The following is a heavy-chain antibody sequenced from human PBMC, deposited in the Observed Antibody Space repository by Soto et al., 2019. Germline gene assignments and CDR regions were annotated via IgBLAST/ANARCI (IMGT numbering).Heavy chain of an antibody. V-gene: IGHV4-39*01. CDR1: ARTLRRSRHF. CDR2: IYYSGST. Sequence: SQTWPLTQTGSARTLRRSRHFGGRLCQATGNGLEWIGSIYYSGSTYYNPSLKSRVTISVDTSKNQFSLKLSSVTAADTAVYYCASSLPDYDFWSGYYYSYYSMAVWGKWTTVT. D-gene: IGHD3-3*01. J-gene: IGHJ6*03. CDR3: ASSLPDYDFWSGYYYSYYSMAV.